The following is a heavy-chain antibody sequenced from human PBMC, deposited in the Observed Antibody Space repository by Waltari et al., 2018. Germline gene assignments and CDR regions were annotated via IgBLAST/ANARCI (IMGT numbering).Heavy chain of an antibody. D-gene: IGHD4-17*01. V-gene: IGHV3-23*01. J-gene: IGHJ4*02. CDR1: GVFFISNA. CDR3: ARDPLNDYGGWDDY. Sequence: EVQLLESGGTLVQPGGSLRVSCAASGVFFISNAFSWVRQAPGKGLEWVSSISGSGENTYYAESVKGRFTISRDNSKHTVFLQMNNLRVDDTAVYYCARDPLNDYGGWDDYWGQGTLVTVSS. CDR2: ISGSGENT.